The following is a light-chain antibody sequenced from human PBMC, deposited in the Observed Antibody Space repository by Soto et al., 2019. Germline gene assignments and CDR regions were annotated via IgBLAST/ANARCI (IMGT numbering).Light chain of an antibody. CDR2: GAS. CDR1: QSVSSN. V-gene: IGKV3-15*01. Sequence: EIVLTQSPGTLSLSPGERATLSCRASQSVSSNLAWYQQKPGQTPRLLIYGASTRVTGVPARFSGSGSGTEFTLTISSLQSADFALYYCQQYNSWPLTFGGGTKVDIK. J-gene: IGKJ4*01. CDR3: QQYNSWPLT.